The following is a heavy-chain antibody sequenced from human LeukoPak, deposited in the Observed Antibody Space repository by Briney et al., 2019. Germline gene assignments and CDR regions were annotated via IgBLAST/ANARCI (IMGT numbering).Heavy chain of an antibody. CDR1: GGSFSGYY. Sequence: SETLSLTCAVYGGSFSGYYWSWIRQPPGKGLEWIGYIYYSGSTNYNPSLKSRVTISVDTSKNQFSLKLSSVTAADTGVYYCARICEGWFDPWGQGTLVTVSS. V-gene: IGHV4-59*08. CDR2: IYYSGST. D-gene: IGHD2-21*01. CDR3: ARICEGWFDP. J-gene: IGHJ5*02.